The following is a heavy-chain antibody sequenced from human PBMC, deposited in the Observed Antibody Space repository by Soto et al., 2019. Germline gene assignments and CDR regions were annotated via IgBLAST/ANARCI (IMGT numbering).Heavy chain of an antibody. Sequence: GGSLRLSCVASGFTFSSYAMSWVRQVPGKGLEWVSAISGTGSSTYYPASVQGRFTISRDNSKNTVYLQINSLRAEDTAVYYCAKDVGLYHDTSSYYNPPYNWFDPWGQGTQVTVSS. V-gene: IGHV3-23*01. J-gene: IGHJ5*02. CDR1: GFTFSSYA. D-gene: IGHD3-22*01. CDR2: ISGTGSST. CDR3: AKDVGLYHDTSSYYNPPYNWFDP.